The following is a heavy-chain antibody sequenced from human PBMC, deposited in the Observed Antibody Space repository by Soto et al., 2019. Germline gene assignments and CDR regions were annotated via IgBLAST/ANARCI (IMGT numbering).Heavy chain of an antibody. CDR3: ARCGPIFGVVRSGMDV. Sequence: PSETLSLTCTVSGGSISSGGYYWSWIRQHPGKGLEWIGYIYYSGSTYYNPSLKSRVTISVDTSKNQFSLKLSSVTAADTAVYYCARCGPIFGVVRSGMDVWGQGTTVTVPS. J-gene: IGHJ6*02. V-gene: IGHV4-31*03. D-gene: IGHD3-3*01. CDR1: GGSISSGGYY. CDR2: IYYSGST.